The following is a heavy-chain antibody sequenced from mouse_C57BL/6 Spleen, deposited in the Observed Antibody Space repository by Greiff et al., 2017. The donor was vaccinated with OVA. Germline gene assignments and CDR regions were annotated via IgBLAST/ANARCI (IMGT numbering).Heavy chain of an antibody. V-gene: IGHV1-15*01. J-gene: IGHJ2*01. CDR3: TRPYDYDY. D-gene: IGHD2-4*01. CDR2: IDPETGGT. CDR1: GYTFTDYE. Sequence: VQLQQSGAELVRPGASVTLSCKASGYTFTDYEMHWVKQTPVHGLEWIGAIDPETGGTAYNQKFKGKAILTADKSSSTAYMELRSLTSEDAAVYYYTRPYDYDYWGQGTTLTVSS.